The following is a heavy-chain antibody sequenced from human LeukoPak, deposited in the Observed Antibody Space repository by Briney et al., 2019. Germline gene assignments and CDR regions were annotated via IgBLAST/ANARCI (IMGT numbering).Heavy chain of an antibody. D-gene: IGHD2-2*01. V-gene: IGHV3-11*04. J-gene: IGHJ4*02. CDR1: GFTFSDYY. CDR2: INVGGSTM. CDR3: ASSRIVVVPAAMLDHY. Sequence: PGGSLRLSCVASGFTFSDYYMSWIRQAPGKGLEWVSYINVGGSTMFYGDSVKGRFTVSRDDAKNSLYLQMNSLRAEDTAVYYCASSRIVVVPAAMLDHYWGQGTLVTVSS.